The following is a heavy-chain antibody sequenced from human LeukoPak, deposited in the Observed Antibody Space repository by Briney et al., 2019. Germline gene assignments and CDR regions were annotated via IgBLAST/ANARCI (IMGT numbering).Heavy chain of an antibody. Sequence: SETLSLTCTVSGGSISSYYWSWIRQSPGKGLEWIGYVYYSGSANYNPSLKSRVTMSVDTSKNQFSLKLSTVTAADTAMYYCASGMSSWYPTLFVYWGQGTLVTVSS. J-gene: IGHJ4*02. D-gene: IGHD6-13*01. CDR2: VYYSGSA. V-gene: IGHV4-59*01. CDR1: GGSISSYY. CDR3: ASGMSSWYPTLFVY.